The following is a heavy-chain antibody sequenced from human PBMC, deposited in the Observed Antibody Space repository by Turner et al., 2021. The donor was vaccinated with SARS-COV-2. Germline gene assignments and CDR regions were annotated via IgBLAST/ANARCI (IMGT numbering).Heavy chain of an antibody. CDR1: GYTFTGYY. D-gene: IGHD6-13*01. V-gene: IGHV1-2*02. Sequence: QVQLVQSGAEVKKPGASVKVSCKASGYTFTGYYMHWVRQAPGQGREWMGWINPNSGGTNYAQKFQGRVTMTRDTSISTAYMELSRLRSDDTAVYFCARDLFDLGSRWTQWGQGTLVTVSS. CDR3: ARDLFDLGSRWTQ. CDR2: INPNSGGT. J-gene: IGHJ4*02.